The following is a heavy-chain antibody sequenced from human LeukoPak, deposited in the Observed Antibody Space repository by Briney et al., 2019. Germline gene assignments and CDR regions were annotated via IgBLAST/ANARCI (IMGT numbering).Heavy chain of an antibody. V-gene: IGHV3-48*04. J-gene: IGHJ4*02. CDR1: GFTFSDYS. D-gene: IGHD6-19*01. Sequence: GGSLRLSCVASGFTFSDYSMNWVRQAPGKGLEWVSYTNSGGSSTHYVDSVKGRFTISRDNAKNSLYLQMNSLRAEDTAVYYCARSSGWFPISHWGQGTLVTVSS. CDR3: ARSSGWFPISH. CDR2: TNSGGSST.